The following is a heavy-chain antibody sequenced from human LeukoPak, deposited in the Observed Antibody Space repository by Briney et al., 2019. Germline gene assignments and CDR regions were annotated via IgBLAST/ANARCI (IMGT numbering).Heavy chain of an antibody. Sequence: SSGGYYWSWIRQHPGKGLEWVSGISWNSGSIGYADSVKGRFTISRDNAKNSLYLQMNSLRAEDTAVYYCAGARSGYLWAFDIWGQGTMVTVSS. V-gene: IGHV3-9*01. CDR3: AGARSGYLWAFDI. CDR1: SSGGYY. CDR2: ISWNSGSI. D-gene: IGHD1-26*01. J-gene: IGHJ3*02.